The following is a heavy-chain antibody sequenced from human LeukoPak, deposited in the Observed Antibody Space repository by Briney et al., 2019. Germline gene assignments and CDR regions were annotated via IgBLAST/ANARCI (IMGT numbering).Heavy chain of an antibody. D-gene: IGHD2-21*02. V-gene: IGHV1-2*02. CDR1: GFTFTAYY. CDR3: VREGNELLSKNFYY. CDR2: INPHSGGT. J-gene: IGHJ4*02. Sequence: ASVKVSCKASGFTFTAYYIHWVRQPPGQGLEWMGYINPHSGGTSSPQKFQGRVTMTTDTSISAAYMELSSLISDDTAMYYCVREGNELLSKNFYYWGQGTLVTVSS.